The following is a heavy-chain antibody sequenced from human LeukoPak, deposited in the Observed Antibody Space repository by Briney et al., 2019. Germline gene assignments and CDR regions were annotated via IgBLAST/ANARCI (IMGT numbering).Heavy chain of an antibody. Sequence: SETLSLTCTVSGGSISSSSYYWGWIRQPPGKGLEWIGSIYYSGSTYYNPSLKSRVTISVDTSKNQFSLKLSSVTAADTAVYYCARGTPYYYDSSGYLRPPSFDYWGQGTLVTVSS. V-gene: IGHV4-39*07. CDR3: ARGTPYYYDSSGYLRPPSFDY. CDR1: GGSISSSSYY. CDR2: IYYSGST. J-gene: IGHJ4*02. D-gene: IGHD3-22*01.